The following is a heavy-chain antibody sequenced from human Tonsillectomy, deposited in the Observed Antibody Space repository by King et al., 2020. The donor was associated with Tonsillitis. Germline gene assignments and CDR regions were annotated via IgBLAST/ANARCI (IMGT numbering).Heavy chain of an antibody. D-gene: IGHD3-22*01. V-gene: IGHV3-23*04. J-gene: IGHJ4*02. CDR1: GFSFSNYA. CDR2: ITGSGDST. CDR3: ARRDYYDSSDFAPLFDY. Sequence: VQLVESGGSLVQPGGSLRLSCAASGFSFSNYAMSWVRQAPGKGPEWVAGITGSGDSTYYADSVKGRFTISEDNSKDTLYLEMNSLRVEDTAVYYCARRDYYDSSDFAPLFDYWGQGTLVSLSS.